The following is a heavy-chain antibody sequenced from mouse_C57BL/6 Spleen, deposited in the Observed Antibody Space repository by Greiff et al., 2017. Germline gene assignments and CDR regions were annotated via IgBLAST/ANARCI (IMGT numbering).Heavy chain of an antibody. D-gene: IGHD2-3*01. CDR3: ARLGGYYEGFAY. J-gene: IGHJ3*01. Sequence: QVPLQQPGPELVKPGASVKLSCKASGYTFTSYWMHWVKQRPGQGLEWHGNINTSNGGTNYNETFKSKATLTVDKSSSTAYMQLVSLTSEDSAVDYCARLGGYYEGFAYWGQGTLVTVSA. V-gene: IGHV1-53*01. CDR1: GYTFTSYW. CDR2: INTSNGGT.